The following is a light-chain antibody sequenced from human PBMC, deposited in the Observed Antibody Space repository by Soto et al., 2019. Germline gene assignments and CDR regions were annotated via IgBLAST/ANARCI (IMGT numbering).Light chain of an antibody. CDR2: KAS. J-gene: IGKJ1*01. CDR1: QSISSY. CDR3: QHYNSSPEA. Sequence: DIQMTQSPSSLSTSVGDRVTITCRASQSISSYLNWYQQKPGKAPKLMIYKASTLKSGVPSRFSGSGSGTECTLTISSLQPDDFATYYCQHYNSSPEAFGQGTKVDIK. V-gene: IGKV1-5*03.